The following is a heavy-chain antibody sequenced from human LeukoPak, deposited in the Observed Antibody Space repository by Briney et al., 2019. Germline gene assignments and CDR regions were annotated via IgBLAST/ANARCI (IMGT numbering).Heavy chain of an antibody. D-gene: IGHD5-12*01. CDR3: AWSGYDHTFDY. CDR1: GYTFTSYY. J-gene: IGHJ4*02. CDR2: INPSGGST. V-gene: IGHV1-46*03. Sequence: ASVKVSCKASGYTFTSYYMHWVRQAPGQGLEWMGIINPSGGSTSYAQKCQGRVTMTRDMSTSTVYMELSSLRSEDTAVYYCAWSGYDHTFDYWGQGTLVTVSS.